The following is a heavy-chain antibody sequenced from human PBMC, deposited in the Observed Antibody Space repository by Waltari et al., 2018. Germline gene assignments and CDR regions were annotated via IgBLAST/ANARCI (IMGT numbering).Heavy chain of an antibody. D-gene: IGHD6-6*01. CDR1: GGSLSSYY. CDR3: ASSGIAARLDFDY. CDR2: IYYSGST. V-gene: IGHV4-59*01. J-gene: IGHJ4*02. Sequence: QVQLQESGPGLVKPSETLSLTCTVSGGSLSSYYWSWIRQPPGKGLEWIGYIYYSGSTNYNPSLKSRVTISVDTSKNQFSLKLSSVTAADTAVYYCASSGIAARLDFDYWGQGTLVTVSS.